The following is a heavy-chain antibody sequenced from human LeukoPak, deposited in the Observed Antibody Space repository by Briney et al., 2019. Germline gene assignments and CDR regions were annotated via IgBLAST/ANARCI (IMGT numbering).Heavy chain of an antibody. CDR2: IHHSGST. V-gene: IGHV4-4*02. Sequence: SGTLSLTCAVSGGSISTNNWWTWVRQPPGKGLEWIGEIHHSGSTDYNPSLKSRVTISPDKSKNQFSLTLTSVTAADTAVYYCARGVNSGYFDYCGQGTLVTVSS. CDR3: ARGVNSGYFDY. CDR1: GGSISTNNW. D-gene: IGHD1-26*01. J-gene: IGHJ4*02.